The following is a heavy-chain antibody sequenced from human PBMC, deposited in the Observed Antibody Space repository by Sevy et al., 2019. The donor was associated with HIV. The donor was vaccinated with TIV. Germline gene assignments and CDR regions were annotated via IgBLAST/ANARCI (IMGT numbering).Heavy chain of an antibody. D-gene: IGHD2-15*01. J-gene: IGHJ6*02. CDR2: ISSSSSYI. Sequence: GGSLRLSCAASGFTFSSYSMNWVRQAPGKGLEWVSSISSSSSYIYYADSVKGRFTISRDNAKNSLYLQMNSLRADDTAVYYCARNLLLDYCSGGSCYFSPHLYYYYGMDVWGQGTTVTVSS. CDR1: GFTFSSYS. CDR3: ARNLLLDYCSGGSCYFSPHLYYYYGMDV. V-gene: IGHV3-21*01.